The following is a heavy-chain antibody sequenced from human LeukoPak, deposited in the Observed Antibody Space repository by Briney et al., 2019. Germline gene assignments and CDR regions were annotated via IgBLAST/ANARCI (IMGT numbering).Heavy chain of an antibody. D-gene: IGHD3-22*01. CDR1: GGSIRSSSYF. CDR3: AREPGFDSSGYLNWFDP. J-gene: IGHJ5*02. V-gene: IGHV4-39*07. CDR2: IYYSGST. Sequence: SETLSLTCTVSGGSIRSSSYFWGWIRQPPGKGLEWIGNIYYSGSTKYNPSLKSRVTISVDTSKNQLSLKLSSVTAADTAVYYCAREPGFDSSGYLNWFDPWGQGTLVTVSS.